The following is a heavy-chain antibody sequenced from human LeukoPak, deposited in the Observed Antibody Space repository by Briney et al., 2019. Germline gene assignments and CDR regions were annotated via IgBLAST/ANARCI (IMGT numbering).Heavy chain of an antibody. CDR3: ANSGGDYGEYYFDY. CDR1: GFTFSSYG. J-gene: IGHJ4*02. CDR2: IRYDGSNK. D-gene: IGHD4-17*01. V-gene: IGHV3-30*02. Sequence: GGSQRLSCAASGFTFSSYGMHWVRQAPGKGLEWAAFIRYDGSNKYYADSVKGRFTISRDNSKNTLYLQMNSLRAEDTAVYYCANSGGDYGEYYFDYWGQGTLVTVSS.